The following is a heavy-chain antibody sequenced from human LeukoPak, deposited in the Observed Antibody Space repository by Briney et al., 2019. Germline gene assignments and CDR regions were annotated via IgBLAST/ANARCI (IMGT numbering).Heavy chain of an antibody. Sequence: PGGSLRLSCAASGFTFSSYAMHWVRQAPGKGLEYVSAISSNGGSTYYANSVKGRFTISRDNSKNTLYLQMGSLRAEDMAVYYCARSLEWSTIDYWGQGTLVTVSS. CDR1: GFTFSSYA. J-gene: IGHJ4*02. D-gene: IGHD3-3*01. CDR3: ARSLEWSTIDY. CDR2: ISSNGGST. V-gene: IGHV3-64*01.